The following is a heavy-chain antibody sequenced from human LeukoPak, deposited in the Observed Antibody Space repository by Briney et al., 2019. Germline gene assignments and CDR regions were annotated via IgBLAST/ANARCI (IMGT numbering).Heavy chain of an antibody. D-gene: IGHD5-18*01. CDR2: IYSGGST. V-gene: IGHV3-66*01. CDR3: ARRGDDNYGLNWYFDL. Sequence: GGSLRLSCAASGFTVSSSYMSWVRQAPGKGLEWVSVIYSGGSTYYADSVKGRFTISRDNSKNTLYLQMNSLRAEDTAVYYCARRGDDNYGLNWYFDLWGRGTLVTVSS. CDR1: GFTVSSSY. J-gene: IGHJ2*01.